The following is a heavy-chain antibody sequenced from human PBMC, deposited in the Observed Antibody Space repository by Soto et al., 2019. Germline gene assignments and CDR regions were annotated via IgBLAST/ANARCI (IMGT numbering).Heavy chain of an antibody. V-gene: IGHV3-23*01. CDR3: AKPPDYNWNDY. J-gene: IGHJ4*02. D-gene: IGHD1-20*01. Sequence: EVQLLESGGGLVQPGGSQRLSCAASGFTFSSYAMSWVRQAPGKGLEWISAVSGSGGSTYYADSVKGRFTISRDNSKDTLYLQMNNLRAEDTAVYYCAKPPDYNWNDYWGQGTLVTVSS. CDR1: GFTFSSYA. CDR2: VSGSGGST.